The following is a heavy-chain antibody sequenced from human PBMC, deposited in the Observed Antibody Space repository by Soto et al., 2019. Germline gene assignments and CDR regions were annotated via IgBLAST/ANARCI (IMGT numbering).Heavy chain of an antibody. J-gene: IGHJ6*02. Sequence: QVQLQQWGAGLLKPSETLSLTCAVYGGSFSGYYWSWIRQPPGKGLEWIGEINHSGSTNYNPSLKSRAPXSXDXTKNQFALKLSSVTAADTAVYSCARVTGRYYYGMDVWGQGTTVTVSS. CDR3: ARVTGRYYYGMDV. CDR1: GGSFSGYY. V-gene: IGHV4-34*01. CDR2: INHSGST.